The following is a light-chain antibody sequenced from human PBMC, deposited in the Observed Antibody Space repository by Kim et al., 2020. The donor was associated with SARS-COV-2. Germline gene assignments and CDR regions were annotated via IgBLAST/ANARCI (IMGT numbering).Light chain of an antibody. V-gene: IGLV2-23*02. J-gene: IGLJ1*01. CDR3: CSYAGSSSFV. CDR2: EVS. CDR1: SSNIGSYNL. Sequence: QSALTQPASVSGSPGQSITISCTGTSSNIGSYNLVSWYQQHPGKAPRVMFYEVSRRPSGVSNRFSGSKSGNTASLKISGLQAEDEADYYCCSYAGSSSFVFGTGTKV.